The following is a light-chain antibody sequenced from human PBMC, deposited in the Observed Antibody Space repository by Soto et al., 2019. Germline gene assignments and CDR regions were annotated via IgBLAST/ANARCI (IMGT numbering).Light chain of an antibody. CDR2: LGS. CDR3: MQTRHGLRYT. V-gene: IGKV2-28*01. Sequence: DIVMTQSPLSLPVTPGEPASISCRSSQSLLYSNGYNYLDWYLQKPGQSPQLLIYLGSNRASGVPDRFSGSGSVSDFTLKISRVEAEDVGVYYCMQTRHGLRYTFGQGTKLEIK. J-gene: IGKJ2*01. CDR1: QSLLYSNGYNY.